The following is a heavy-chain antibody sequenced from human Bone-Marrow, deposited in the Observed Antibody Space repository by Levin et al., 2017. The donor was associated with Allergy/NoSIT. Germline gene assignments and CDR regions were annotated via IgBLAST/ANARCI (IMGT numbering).Heavy chain of an antibody. Sequence: GGSLRLSCAASGFTFSSYWMKWARQTPGKGLEWVANMKEDGSEKYYVDSVKGRFTISRDNAKNSLYLQMNSLRAEDTAVYYCARGSRGASPDYWGQGTLVTVSS. J-gene: IGHJ4*02. CDR1: GFTFSSYW. V-gene: IGHV3-7*01. CDR3: ARGSRGASPDY. CDR2: MKEDGSEK.